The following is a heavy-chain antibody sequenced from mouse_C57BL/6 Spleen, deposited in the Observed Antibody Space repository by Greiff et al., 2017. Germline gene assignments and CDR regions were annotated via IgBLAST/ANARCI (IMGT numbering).Heavy chain of an antibody. V-gene: IGHV1-7*01. CDR3: ARTTVVPFAY. Sequence: QVQLQQSGAELAKPGASVKLSCKASGYTFTSYWMHWVKQRPGQGLEWIGYINPSSGYTKYNQKFKDKATWTADKSSSTAYMQLSSLTYEDSAVYYCARTTVVPFAYWGQGTLVTVSA. CDR1: GYTFTSYW. D-gene: IGHD1-1*01. J-gene: IGHJ3*01. CDR2: INPSSGYT.